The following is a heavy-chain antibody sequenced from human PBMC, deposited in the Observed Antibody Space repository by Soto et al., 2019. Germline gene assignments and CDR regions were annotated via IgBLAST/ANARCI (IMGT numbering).Heavy chain of an antibody. CDR3: ARGRGYSYGPYYFDF. CDR2: IYYSGST. CDR1: GCSISSEGYY. V-gene: IGHV4-31*03. Sequence: TLSLTCTVSGCSISSEGYYWSWFRQLPGKGLEWIGDIYYSGSTYYNPSLKSRLTISGDASKNQFSLKLSSVTAADTALYYCARGRGYSYGPYYFDFWGQGTLVTVSS. J-gene: IGHJ4*02. D-gene: IGHD5-18*01.